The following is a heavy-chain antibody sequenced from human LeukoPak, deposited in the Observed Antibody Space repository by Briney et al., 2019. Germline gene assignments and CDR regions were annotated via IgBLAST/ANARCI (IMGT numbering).Heavy chain of an antibody. V-gene: IGHV4-34*01. CDR3: ARGRGYYYDSSGLAY. J-gene: IGHJ4*02. CDR1: GGSFSGYY. Sequence: SETLSLTCAVYGGSFSGYYWSWIRQPPGKGLEWIGEINHSGSINYNPSLKSRVTISVDTSKNQFSLKLSSVTAADTAVYYCARGRGYYYDSSGLAYWGQGTLVTVSS. CDR2: INHSGSI. D-gene: IGHD3-22*01.